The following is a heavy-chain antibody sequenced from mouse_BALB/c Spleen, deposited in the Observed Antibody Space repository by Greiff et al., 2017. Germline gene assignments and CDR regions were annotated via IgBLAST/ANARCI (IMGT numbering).Heavy chain of an antibody. Sequence: VQLKESGGGLVQPGGSRKLSCAASGFTFSSFGMHWVRQAPEKGLEWVAYISSGSSTIYYADTVKGRFTISRDNPKNTLFLQMTSLRSEDTAMYYCARTPYYGSSEDYFDYWGQGTTLTVSS. CDR2: ISSGSSTI. CDR1: GFTFSSFG. D-gene: IGHD1-1*01. J-gene: IGHJ2*01. CDR3: ARTPYYGSSEDYFDY. V-gene: IGHV5-17*02.